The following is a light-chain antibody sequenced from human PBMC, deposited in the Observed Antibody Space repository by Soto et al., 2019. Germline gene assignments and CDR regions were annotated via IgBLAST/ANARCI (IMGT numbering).Light chain of an antibody. V-gene: IGLV2-23*02. Sequence: QSALTQPASVSGSPGQSITISCTGTSSDVGSYNLVSWYQQHPGKATKLMSYEVSKRPSGVSNRFSGYKSGNTASLTISGLQAEDEDDYYCCSYAGSSTLVVFGGGTKLTVL. CDR1: SSDVGSYNL. CDR3: CSYAGSSTLVV. J-gene: IGLJ2*01. CDR2: EVS.